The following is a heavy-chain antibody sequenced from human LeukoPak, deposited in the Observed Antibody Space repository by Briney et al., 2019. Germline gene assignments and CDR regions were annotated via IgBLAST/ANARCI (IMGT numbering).Heavy chain of an antibody. CDR3: AREMETGTVVTPGY. CDR1: GYTFTVYH. V-gene: IGHV1-2*02. Sequence: ASVKVSCKASGYTFTVYHMHWVRQAPGQGLDWMGWINPNSGGTNYAQKFQGRVTMTRDTSISTTNMELRSLRSDDTAVYYCAREMETGTVVTPGYWGQGTMVTVCS. D-gene: IGHD4-23*01. J-gene: IGHJ4*02. CDR2: INPNSGGT.